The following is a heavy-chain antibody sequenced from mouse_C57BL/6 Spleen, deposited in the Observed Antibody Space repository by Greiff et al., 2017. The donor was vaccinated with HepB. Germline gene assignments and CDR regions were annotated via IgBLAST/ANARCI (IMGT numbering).Heavy chain of an antibody. J-gene: IGHJ2*01. V-gene: IGHV5-12*01. Sequence: EVQGVESGGGLVQPGGSLKLSCAASGFTFSDYYMYWVRQTPEKRLEWVAYISNGGGSTYYPDTVKGRFTISRDNAKNTLYLQMSRLKSEDTAMYYCARHGLGLFDYWGQGTTLTVSS. D-gene: IGHD4-1*01. CDR2: ISNGGGST. CDR3: ARHGLGLFDY. CDR1: GFTFSDYY.